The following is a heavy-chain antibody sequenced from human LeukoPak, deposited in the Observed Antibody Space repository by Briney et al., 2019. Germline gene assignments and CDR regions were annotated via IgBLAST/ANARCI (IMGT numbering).Heavy chain of an antibody. J-gene: IGHJ5*02. V-gene: IGHV3-64*02. CDR2: ISSNGLST. CDR1: GFTFNSYS. CDR3: VRRNDVWAVADH. D-gene: IGHD3-16*01. Sequence: GGSLRLSCEASGFTFNSYSMHWVRQAPGRGLEYVSAISSNGLSTYYVDSAKGRFTISRDNSKDTVYLQMGSLRAEDMAVYYCVRRNDVWAVADHWGQGALVTV.